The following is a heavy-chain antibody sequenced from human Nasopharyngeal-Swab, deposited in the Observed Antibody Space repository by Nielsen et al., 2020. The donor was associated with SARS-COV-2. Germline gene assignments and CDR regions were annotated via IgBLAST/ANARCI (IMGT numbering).Heavy chain of an antibody. J-gene: IGHJ5*02. CDR2: ISYDGSNK. Sequence: VRQAPGKGLEWVAVISYDGSNKYYADSVKGRFTISRDNSKNTLYLQMNSLRAEDTAVYYCARERGVAAAGTWFDPWGQGTLVTVSS. CDR3: ARERGVAAAGTWFDP. D-gene: IGHD6-13*01. V-gene: IGHV3-33*05.